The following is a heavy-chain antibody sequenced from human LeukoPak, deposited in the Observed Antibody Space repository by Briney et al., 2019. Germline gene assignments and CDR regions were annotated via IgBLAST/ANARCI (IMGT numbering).Heavy chain of an antibody. Sequence: ASVKVSCKASGHTFTGYYMHWVRQAPGQGLECMGIINPSGGSTSYAQKFQGRVTMTRDMSTSTVYMELSSLTSEDTAVYYCARALAAAAGRRAAMMGDWGQGTLVTVSS. V-gene: IGHV1-46*01. CDR2: INPSGGST. J-gene: IGHJ4*02. D-gene: IGHD6-13*01. CDR3: ARALAAAAGRRAAMMGD. CDR1: GHTFTGYY.